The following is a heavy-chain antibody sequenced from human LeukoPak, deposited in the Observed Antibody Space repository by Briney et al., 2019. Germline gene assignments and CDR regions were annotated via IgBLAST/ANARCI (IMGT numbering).Heavy chain of an antibody. CDR1: GFTFSSYS. V-gene: IGHV3-30*18. Sequence: PGGSLRLSCAASGFTFSSYSMNWVRQAPGKGLEWVAVISYDGSSKHYTDSVKGRFTISRDNSKNTLYLQMNSLRTEDTAVYNCAKEDYYDSSGYSLGYWGQGTLVTVSS. D-gene: IGHD3-22*01. CDR3: AKEDYYDSSGYSLGY. CDR2: ISYDGSSK. J-gene: IGHJ4*02.